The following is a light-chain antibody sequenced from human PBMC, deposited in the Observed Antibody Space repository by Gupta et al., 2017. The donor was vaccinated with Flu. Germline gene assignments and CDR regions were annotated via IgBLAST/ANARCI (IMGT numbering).Light chain of an antibody. CDR3: SSFAGSNDLWV. Sequence: SSDVGGYNYVSWYQQHPGKAPKLMIYEVSKRPSGVPDRFSGSKSGNTAPLTVSGLQAEDEADYYCSSFAGSNDLWVFGGGTKLTVL. CDR1: SSDVGGYNY. V-gene: IGLV2-8*01. CDR2: EVS. J-gene: IGLJ3*02.